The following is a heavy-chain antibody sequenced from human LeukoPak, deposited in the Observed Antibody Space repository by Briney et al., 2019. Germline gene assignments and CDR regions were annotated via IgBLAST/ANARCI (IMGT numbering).Heavy chain of an antibody. V-gene: IGHV4-38-2*02. CDR2: IYHTGTT. Sequence: KTSETLSLTCSVSGYSLSSSYYWGWIRQPPGKGLEWIGIIYHTGTTYYNPSLKSRVTISIDMSWTQFSMKLSSVTAADTAVYYCARARFRGRGNYYMDVWGKGTTVTVSS. J-gene: IGHJ6*03. CDR1: GYSLSSSYY. D-gene: IGHD3-10*01. CDR3: ARARFRGRGNYYMDV.